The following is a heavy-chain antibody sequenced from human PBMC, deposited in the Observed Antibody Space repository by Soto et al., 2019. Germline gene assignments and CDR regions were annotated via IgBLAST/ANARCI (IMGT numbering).Heavy chain of an antibody. Sequence: SSETLSLTCTVSGGSIGNYYWSWIGQPPGKGLEWIGYIHYGGSTWYNPSLKSRVTISVDKSRNQFSLKLSSVTAADTAVYFCAKNLYGYYVNPDIWGQGTMVTVSS. V-gene: IGHV4-59*01. CDR3: AKNLYGYYVNPDI. CDR2: IHYGGST. CDR1: GGSIGNYY. J-gene: IGHJ3*02. D-gene: IGHD3-3*01.